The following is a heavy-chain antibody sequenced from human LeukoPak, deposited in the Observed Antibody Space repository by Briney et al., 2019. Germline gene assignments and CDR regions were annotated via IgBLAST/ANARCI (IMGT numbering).Heavy chain of an antibody. V-gene: IGHV3-7*01. CDR3: AGDWEGNLDS. D-gene: IGHD4-23*01. CDR2: IKQDESDK. CDR1: GFTFSNYW. Sequence: GGSLRLSCAASGFTFSNYWMAWVRQAPGKGLEWVANIKQDESDKNYVDSVKGRFTISRDNAKNSLYLQMNSLRAEDTAVYYCAGDWEGNLDSWGQGTLVTVSS. J-gene: IGHJ4*02.